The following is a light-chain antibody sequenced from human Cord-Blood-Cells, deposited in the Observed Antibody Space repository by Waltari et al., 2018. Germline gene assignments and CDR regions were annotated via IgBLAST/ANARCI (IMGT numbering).Light chain of an antibody. J-gene: IGKJ4*01. Sequence: AIRITQSPSSLSASTGDRVTITCRASQGISSYLAWYQQKPGKAPKLLIYAASTLQSGVPSRFSGSGSGTDFTLTISCLQSEDFATYYCQQYYSYLTFGGGTKGEIK. CDR2: AAS. CDR1: QGISSY. CDR3: QQYYSYLT. V-gene: IGKV1-8*01.